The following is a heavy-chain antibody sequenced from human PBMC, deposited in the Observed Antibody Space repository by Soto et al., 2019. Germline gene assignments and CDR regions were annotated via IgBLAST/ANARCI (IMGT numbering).Heavy chain of an antibody. CDR1: GYSFTSYW. CDR2: IYPGDSDT. CDR3: ARHIGSGSYYMYYYYGMDV. J-gene: IGHJ6*02. D-gene: IGHD3-10*01. Sequence: KHDGESLKISCKGSGYSFTSYWIGWVRQMPGKGLEWMGIIYPGDSDTRYSPSFQGQVTISADKSISTAYLQWSSLKASDTAMYYCARHIGSGSYYMYYYYGMDVWGQGTTVTVSS. V-gene: IGHV5-51*01.